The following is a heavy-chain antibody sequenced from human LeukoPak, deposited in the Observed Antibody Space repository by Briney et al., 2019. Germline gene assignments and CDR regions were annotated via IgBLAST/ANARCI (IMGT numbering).Heavy chain of an antibody. J-gene: IGHJ4*02. CDR2: IYPGDSNP. Sequence: GESLKISCKGSGYSFTSYWIGWVRQMPGKGLEWMGMIYPGDSNPRYGPSFQGQVTISADKSISTAYLQWSSLKASDTAIYYCARHDKWPQYFFDSWGQGTLVTVSS. V-gene: IGHV5-51*01. CDR3: ARHDKWPQYFFDS. D-gene: IGHD5-24*01. CDR1: GYSFTSYW.